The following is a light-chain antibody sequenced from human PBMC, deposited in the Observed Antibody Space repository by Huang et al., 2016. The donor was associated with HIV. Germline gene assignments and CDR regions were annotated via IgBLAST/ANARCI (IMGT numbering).Light chain of an antibody. J-gene: IGKJ4*01. CDR1: QSVSTN. CDR2: GKS. CDR3: QQRSNWPLT. Sequence: EIVMTQSPATLSVSPGERATLSCRASQSVSTNLAWYQQKTGQAPRLLMYGKSTRATGIPARFSGSGSGTDFTLTISSLEPEDFAVYYCQQRSNWPLTFGGGTKVEIK. V-gene: IGKV3-11*01.